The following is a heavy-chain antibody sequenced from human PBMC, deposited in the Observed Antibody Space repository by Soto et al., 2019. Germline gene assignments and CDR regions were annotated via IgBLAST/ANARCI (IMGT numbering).Heavy chain of an antibody. Sequence: PSGTPSLTFTVSGCSISGEYWSWIRQPPGKGLEWIGYMFYSGSTKYNPSLRSRVTMSVDTSKNQVSLKLTSVTAADTALYYCARASTIFGPVLSDWGQGRLVTVS. CDR3: ARASTIFGPVLSD. D-gene: IGHD3-3*01. V-gene: IGHV4-59*08. CDR1: GCSISGEY. CDR2: MFYSGST. J-gene: IGHJ4*02.